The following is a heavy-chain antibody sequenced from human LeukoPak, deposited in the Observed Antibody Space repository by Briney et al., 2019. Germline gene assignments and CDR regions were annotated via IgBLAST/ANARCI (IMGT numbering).Heavy chain of an antibody. J-gene: IGHJ4*02. Sequence: ASVKVSCKASGYTFTGYYMHWVRQAPGQGLEWMGIINPSGGSTYYAQKFQGRVTMTRDMSTSTVYMELSSLRSEDTAVYYCARDMSMVRGVILKGRFDYWGQGTLVTVSS. V-gene: IGHV1-46*01. CDR3: ARDMSMVRGVILKGRFDY. D-gene: IGHD3-10*01. CDR1: GYTFTGYY. CDR2: INPSGGST.